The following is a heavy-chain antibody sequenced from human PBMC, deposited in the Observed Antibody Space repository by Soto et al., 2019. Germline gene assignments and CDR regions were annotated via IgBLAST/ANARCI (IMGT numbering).Heavy chain of an antibody. CDR3: ARVLVTTSLDAFDI. V-gene: IGHV3-11*06. J-gene: IGHJ3*02. CDR2: ISSSSTYT. CDR1: GFTFSDYY. D-gene: IGHD4-17*01. Sequence: QVQLVESGGGLVKPGGSLRLSCAASGFTFSDYYMSWIRQAPGKGLEWVSYISSSSTYTNYAESVKGRFTISRDNVKNSLYLQMNSLRAEDTAVYYCARVLVTTSLDAFDIWGQGTMVTVSS.